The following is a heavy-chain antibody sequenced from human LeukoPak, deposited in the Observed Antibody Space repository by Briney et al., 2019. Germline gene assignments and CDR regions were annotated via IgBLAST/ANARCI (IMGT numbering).Heavy chain of an antibody. J-gene: IGHJ4*02. V-gene: IGHV3-23*01. CDR1: GFTFSSYA. D-gene: IGHD3-16*02. CDR2: ISGHSDST. Sequence: GGSLRLSCAASGFTFSSYAMSRVRQAPGQGPEWVSGISGHSDSTYHADSVKGRFTISRENSKNTLYLQMNSLRAEDTAVYYCAGYVWGTYRYTNYWGQGTLVTVSS. CDR3: AGYVWGTYRYTNY.